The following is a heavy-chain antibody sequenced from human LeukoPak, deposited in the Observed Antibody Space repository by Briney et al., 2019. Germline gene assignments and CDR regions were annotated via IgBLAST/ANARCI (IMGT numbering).Heavy chain of an antibody. D-gene: IGHD6-19*01. CDR1: GFTFSDSW. J-gene: IGHJ4*02. Sequence: GGSLKLSCVASGFTFSDSWMSWVRQTPGKGLECVSSISSTGSIIYYADSVKGRFTISRDNAKNSLYLQMNSLRDEDTAVYYCAKTWLGNFDYWGQGTLVTVSS. CDR2: ISSTGSII. CDR3: AKTWLGNFDY. V-gene: IGHV3-11*04.